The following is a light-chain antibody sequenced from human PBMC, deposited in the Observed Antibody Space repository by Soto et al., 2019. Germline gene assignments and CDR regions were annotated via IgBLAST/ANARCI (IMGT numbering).Light chain of an antibody. Sequence: QAVVTQEPSLTVSPGGTVTLTCGSSTGAVTSGHYPYWFQQKPGQAPRTLIYDTSNKHSWTPARFSGSLLGGKAALTLSGAQPEDEAESYCLLSYSGPYVSGNGTKVTVL. CDR1: TGAVTSGHY. CDR2: DTS. V-gene: IGLV7-46*01. J-gene: IGLJ1*01. CDR3: LLSYSGPYV.